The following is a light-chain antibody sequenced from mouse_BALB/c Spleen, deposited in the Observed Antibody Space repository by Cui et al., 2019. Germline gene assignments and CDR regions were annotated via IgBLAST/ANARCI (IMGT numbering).Light chain of an antibody. CDR3: HQWSSYPWT. Sequence: QIVLTHSRAIMSATLGEEITLTCSASTSVSYMHWYQQKSCTSPKLLIYSPSNLASGVPSPFSGSGSGTFYSLTISSVEAEDAADYYCHQWSSYPWTFGVGTKLEIK. J-gene: IGKJ1*01. CDR1: TSVSY. V-gene: IGKV4-80*01. CDR2: SPS.